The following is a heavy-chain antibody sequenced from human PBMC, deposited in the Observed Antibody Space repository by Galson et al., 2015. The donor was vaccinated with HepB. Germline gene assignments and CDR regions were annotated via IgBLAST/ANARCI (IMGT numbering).Heavy chain of an antibody. CDR2: SNADGSST. CDR1: GFTFSSYW. V-gene: IGHV3-74*01. D-gene: IGHD5-24*01. J-gene: IGHJ6*02. Sequence: SLRLSCAVSGFTFSSYWMHWVRQAPGKGLVWVSRSNADGSSTSHADSVKGRLTISRDNAKNTLYLQMNSLRAEDTAVYFCARGFRWGMDVWGQGTTVTVSS. CDR3: ARGFRWGMDV.